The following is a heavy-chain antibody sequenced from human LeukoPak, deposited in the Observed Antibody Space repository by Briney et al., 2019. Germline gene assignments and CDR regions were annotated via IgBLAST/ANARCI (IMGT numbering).Heavy chain of an antibody. CDR1: GFTFSTYW. J-gene: IGHJ6*03. CDR3: AREYYFYHMDA. CDR2: INSDGTST. Sequence: PGGSLRLSCAASGFTFSTYWMHWVRQAPGKGLVWVSRINSDGTSTSYADSVKGRITISRDNAKNTLYLQMNSLRAEDTAVYYCAREYYFYHMDAWGEGTTVTVSS. V-gene: IGHV3-74*01.